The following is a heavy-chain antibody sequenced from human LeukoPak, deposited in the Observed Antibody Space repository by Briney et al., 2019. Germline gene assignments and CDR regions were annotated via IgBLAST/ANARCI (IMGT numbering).Heavy chain of an antibody. Sequence: SETLSLTCTVSGGSISSYYWSWIRQPPAKGLEWIGYIYYSGSTNYNPSLKIRVTISVDTSKNQFSLKLSSVTAADTAVYYCASGPGGFLEWFSGNNWFDPWGQGTLVTVSS. CDR3: ASGPGGFLEWFSGNNWFDP. CDR2: IYYSGST. V-gene: IGHV4-59*01. D-gene: IGHD3-3*01. CDR1: GGSISSYY. J-gene: IGHJ5*02.